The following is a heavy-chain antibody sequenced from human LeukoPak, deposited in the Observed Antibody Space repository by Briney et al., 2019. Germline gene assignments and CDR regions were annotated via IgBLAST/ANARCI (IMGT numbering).Heavy chain of an antibody. CDR1: GFTFSDYW. V-gene: IGHV3-74*01. CDR2: ILSDASST. CDR3: ARVRITRANWFDP. Sequence: GGSLRLSCAASGFTFSDYWMLWVRQAPGKGLVWVSRILSDASSTSYADSVKGRFTISRDIVKNTLYLQMNSLRAEDTAVYYCARVRITRANWFDPWGQGTLVTVSS. D-gene: IGHD2-2*01. J-gene: IGHJ5*02.